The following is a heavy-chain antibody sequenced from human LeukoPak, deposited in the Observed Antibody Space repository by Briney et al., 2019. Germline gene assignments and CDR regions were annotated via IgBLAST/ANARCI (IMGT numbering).Heavy chain of an antibody. CDR2: ISAYNGNT. D-gene: IGHD1-26*01. Sequence: ASVKVSCKASGYTFTSYGISWVRQAPGQGLEWMGWISAYNGNTNYAQKLQGRVTMTTDTSTSTAYMELRSLRSDDTAVYYCARVGKIRSREDYYMDVWGKGTTVTVSS. J-gene: IGHJ6*03. CDR3: ARVGKIRSREDYYMDV. CDR1: GYTFTSYG. V-gene: IGHV1-18*01.